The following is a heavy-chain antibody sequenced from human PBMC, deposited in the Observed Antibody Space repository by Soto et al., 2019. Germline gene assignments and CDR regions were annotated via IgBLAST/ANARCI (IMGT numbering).Heavy chain of an antibody. J-gene: IGHJ6*03. CDR3: AKGYYDFWSGYYAMGYYYYYMDV. CDR1: GFTFSSYG. Sequence: GGSLRLSCAASGFTFSSYGMHWVRQAPGKRLEWVAVISYDGSNKYYADSVKGRFTISRDNSKNTLYLQMNSLRAEDTAVYYCAKGYYDFWSGYYAMGYYYYYMDVWGKGTTVTVSS. D-gene: IGHD3-3*01. V-gene: IGHV3-30*18. CDR2: ISYDGSNK.